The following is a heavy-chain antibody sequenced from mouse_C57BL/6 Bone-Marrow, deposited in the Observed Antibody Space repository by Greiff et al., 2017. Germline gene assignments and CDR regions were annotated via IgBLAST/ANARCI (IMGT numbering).Heavy chain of an antibody. Sequence: EVKLQESGAELVRPGASVKLSCTASGFNIKDDYMHWVKQRPEQGLEWIGWIDPENGDTEYASKFQGKATITADTSSNTAYLQLSSLTSEDTAVYYCTTSRSTMVTTQGYYWGQGTTLTVSS. CDR3: TTSRSTMVTTQGYY. CDR1: GFNIKDDY. D-gene: IGHD2-2*01. J-gene: IGHJ2*01. CDR2: IDPENGDT. V-gene: IGHV14-4*01.